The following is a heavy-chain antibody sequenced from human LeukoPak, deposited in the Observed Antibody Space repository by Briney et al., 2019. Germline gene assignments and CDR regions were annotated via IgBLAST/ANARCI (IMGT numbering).Heavy chain of an antibody. CDR3: ARDHGSSGWYETVDY. D-gene: IGHD6-19*01. J-gene: IGHJ4*02. Sequence: GGSLRLSCAASGFTFSTFAMHWVRQAPGNGLEWVAVISYDGNNKYYADSVKGRFAISRDNSKNTLYLQMNSLRVEDTAVYYCARDHGSSGWYETVDYWGQGTLVTVSS. CDR1: GFTFSTFA. CDR2: ISYDGNNK. V-gene: IGHV3-30*09.